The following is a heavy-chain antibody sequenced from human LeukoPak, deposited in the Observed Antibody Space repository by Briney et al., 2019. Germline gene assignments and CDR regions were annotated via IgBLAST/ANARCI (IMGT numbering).Heavy chain of an antibody. CDR3: ARDYDILTGYYFDY. V-gene: IGHV3-30*04. J-gene: IGHJ4*02. Sequence: GGSLRLSRAASGFTFSSYAMHWVRQAPGKGLEWVAVISYDGSNKHYADSVKGRFTISRDNSKNTLYLQMNSLRAEDTAVYYCARDYDILTGYYFDYWGQGTLVTVSS. CDR2: ISYDGSNK. CDR1: GFTFSSYA. D-gene: IGHD3-9*01.